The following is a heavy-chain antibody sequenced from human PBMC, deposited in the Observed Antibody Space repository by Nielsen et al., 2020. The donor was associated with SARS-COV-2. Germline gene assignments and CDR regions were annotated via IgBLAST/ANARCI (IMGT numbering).Heavy chain of an antibody. CDR3: ARAADGTTTVPIPGDDTFDI. CDR2: IKTSGGTT. V-gene: IGHV3-23*01. CDR1: GFTFSDYA. J-gene: IGHJ3*02. Sequence: GESLKISCAASGFTFSDYAMAWVRQAPGKGLEWVSVIKTSGGTTYYADSVKGRCTISRDNSKNTLYLQMNSLRVEDTAVYYCARAADGTTTVPIPGDDTFDIWGQGTMVTVSS. D-gene: IGHD1-1*01.